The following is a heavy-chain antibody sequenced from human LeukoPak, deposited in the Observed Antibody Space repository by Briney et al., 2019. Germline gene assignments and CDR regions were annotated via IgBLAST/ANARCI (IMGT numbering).Heavy chain of an antibody. J-gene: IGHJ5*02. CDR3: ARHDLTYGAANWFDP. CDR1: GGSISSGGYY. D-gene: IGHD4/OR15-4a*01. V-gene: IGHV4-30-2*01. CDR2: IYHSGST. Sequence: SETLSLTCTVSGGSISSGGYYWSWIRQPPGKGLEWIGYIYHSGSTYYNPSLKSRVTISVDRSKNQFSLKLSSVTAADTAVYYCARHDLTYGAANWFDPWGQGTLVTVSS.